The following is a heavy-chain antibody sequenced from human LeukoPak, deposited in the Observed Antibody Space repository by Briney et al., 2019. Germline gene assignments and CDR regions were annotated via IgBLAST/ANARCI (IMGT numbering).Heavy chain of an antibody. Sequence: PGGSLRLSCAASGFTFSSYAMSWVRQAPGKGLEGLSAISRSGGSTYYADSVKGRFTISRDNSKNTLYLQMNSLRAEDTAVYYCAKGGARYNWFDPWGQGTLVTVSS. CDR3: AKGGARYNWFDP. CDR1: GFTFSSYA. V-gene: IGHV3-23*01. D-gene: IGHD3-16*01. J-gene: IGHJ5*02. CDR2: ISRSGGST.